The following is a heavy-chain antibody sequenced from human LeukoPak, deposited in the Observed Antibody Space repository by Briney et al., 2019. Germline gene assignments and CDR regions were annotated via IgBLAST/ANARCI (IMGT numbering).Heavy chain of an antibody. D-gene: IGHD3-10*01. J-gene: IGHJ4*02. V-gene: IGHV4-34*01. CDR1: GFTFGDYV. CDR3: ARAVITMVRGVIGVYFDY. CDR2: INHSGST. Sequence: GSLRLSCTGSGFTFGDYVMSWVRQAPGKGLEWIGEINHSGSTNYNPSLKSRVTISVDTSKNQFSLKLSSVTAADTAVYYCARAVITMVRGVIGVYFDYWGQGTLVTVSS.